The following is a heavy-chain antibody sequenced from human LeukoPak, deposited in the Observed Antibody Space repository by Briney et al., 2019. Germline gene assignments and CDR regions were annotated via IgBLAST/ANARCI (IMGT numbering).Heavy chain of an antibody. J-gene: IGHJ4*02. CDR3: AKATGYLL. Sequence: PGGSLRLSCAASGFTFSSYAMSWVRQAPAKGLEWVSTISNSDYSTYYADSVKGRFTISRANSENTLYLQMNNLRAEDTAVYYCAKATGYLLWGQGTLVTVSS. D-gene: IGHD1-14*01. CDR2: ISNSDYST. CDR1: GFTFSSYA. V-gene: IGHV3-23*01.